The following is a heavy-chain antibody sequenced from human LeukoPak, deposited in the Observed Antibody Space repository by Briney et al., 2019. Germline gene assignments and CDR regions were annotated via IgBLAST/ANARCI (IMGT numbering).Heavy chain of an antibody. CDR2: LTQFFRRT. D-gene: IGHD3-10*01. Sequence: RASVKVSCKASGGSFRTYPISWVRQAPGQGLEWMGGLTQFFRRTNYTQKFQGRLTITTDESSSTAYMELSDLTSDDTAIYYCATSESGRSWDWFAPWGQGTLVTVSS. CDR3: ATSESGRSWDWFAP. CDR1: GGSFRTYP. V-gene: IGHV1-69*05. J-gene: IGHJ5*02.